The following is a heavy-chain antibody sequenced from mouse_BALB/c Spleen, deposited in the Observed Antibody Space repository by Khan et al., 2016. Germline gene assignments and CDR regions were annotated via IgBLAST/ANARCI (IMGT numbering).Heavy chain of an antibody. CDR1: GFTFSSYG. CDR3: ARQLAHYAMDY. D-gene: IGHD6-1*01. V-gene: IGHV5-6*01. J-gene: IGHJ4*01. Sequence: EVELVESGGDLVKPGGSLKLSCAASGFTFSSYGMSLVRQTPDKRLEWVATISSGGSYTYYPDSVKGRFTISRDNAKNTLYLQMSSLKSEDTAMYYCARQLAHYAMDYWVQGTSVTVSS. CDR2: ISSGGSYT.